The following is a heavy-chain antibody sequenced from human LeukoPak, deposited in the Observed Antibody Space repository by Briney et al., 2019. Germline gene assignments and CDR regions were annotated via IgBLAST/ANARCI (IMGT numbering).Heavy chain of an antibody. V-gene: IGHV5-10-1*01. Sequence: GESLKISCEASGYSFATYWISWVRQMPGKGLEWMGRIDPSDSYTNYSPSFQGHVTISVDKSINTAYLQWSSLMASDTAMYYCARSAYYYDTSGTSWGQGTLVIVSS. CDR3: ARSAYYYDTSGTS. CDR2: IDPSDSYT. D-gene: IGHD3-22*01. CDR1: GYSFATYW. J-gene: IGHJ4*02.